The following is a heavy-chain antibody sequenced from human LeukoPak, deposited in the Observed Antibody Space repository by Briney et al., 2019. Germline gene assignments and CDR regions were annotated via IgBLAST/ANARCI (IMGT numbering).Heavy chain of an antibody. V-gene: IGHV3-23*01. J-gene: IGHJ4*02. D-gene: IGHD3-9*01. CDR1: GFTFSSYA. CDR2: ISGSGGST. CDR3: AKDGPVLRYFDWLLGMLDY. Sequence: GSLRLSCAASGFTFSSYAMSWVRQAPGKGLEWVSAISGSGGSTYYADSVKGRFTISRDNSKNTLYLQMNSLRAEDTAVYYCAKDGPVLRYFDWLLGMLDYWGRGTLVTVSS.